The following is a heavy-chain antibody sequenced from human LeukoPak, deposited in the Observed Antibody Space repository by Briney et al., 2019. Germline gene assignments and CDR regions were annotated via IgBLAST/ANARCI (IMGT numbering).Heavy chain of an antibody. CDR2: INHSGST. CDR1: GGSFSGYY. CDR3: ARGAYSYGFFGAFDI. D-gene: IGHD5-18*01. Sequence: TPSETLSLTCAVYGGSFSGYYWSWIRQPPGKGLEWIGEINHSGSTNYNPSLKSRVTISVDTSNKQFSLKLSSVTAADTAVYYCARGAYSYGFFGAFDIWGQGTMVTVSS. J-gene: IGHJ3*02. V-gene: IGHV4-34*01.